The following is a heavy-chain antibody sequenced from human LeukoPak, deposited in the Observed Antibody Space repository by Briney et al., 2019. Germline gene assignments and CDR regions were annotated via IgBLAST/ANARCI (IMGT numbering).Heavy chain of an antibody. D-gene: IGHD6-13*01. CDR3: ARGRKSATGMGYDY. V-gene: IGHV4-34*01. CDR2: INHSGST. J-gene: IGHJ4*02. CDR1: GGSFSGYY. Sequence: SETLSLTCAVYGGSFSGYYWSWIRQPPGKGLEWIGEINHSGSTNYNPSLKSRVTISVDTSKNQFSLKLSSVTAADTAVYYCARGRKSATGMGYDYWGQGTLVTVSS.